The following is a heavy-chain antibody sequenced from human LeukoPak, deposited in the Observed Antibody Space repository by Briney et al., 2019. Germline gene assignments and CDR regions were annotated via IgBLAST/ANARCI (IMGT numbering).Heavy chain of an antibody. CDR2: INDSGRS. D-gene: IGHD2-2*02. CDR1: GGSFGGYY. CDR3: ARGLYCSSTSCYKDY. Sequence: SETLSLTCAVYGGSFGGYYWSWIRQPPGKGLEWIGEINDSGRSNHNPSLRSRVTISVDTSKNQFSLKLSSVTAADTAVYYCARGLYCSSTSCYKDYWGQGTLVTVSS. V-gene: IGHV4-34*01. J-gene: IGHJ4*02.